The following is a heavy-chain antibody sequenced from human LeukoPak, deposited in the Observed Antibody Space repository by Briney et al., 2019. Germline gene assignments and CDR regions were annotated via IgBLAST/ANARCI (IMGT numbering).Heavy chain of an antibody. D-gene: IGHD1-14*01. V-gene: IGHV1-69*04. CDR1: GGTFSSYA. CDR3: ASTNQKNPDELYYYGMDV. J-gene: IGHJ6*02. Sequence: SVKVSCKASGGTFSSYAMSWVRQAPGQGLEWMGRIIPILGIANYAQKFQGRVTITADKSTSTAYMELSSLRSEDTAVYYCASTNQKNPDELYYYGMDVWGQGTTVTVSS. CDR2: IIPILGIA.